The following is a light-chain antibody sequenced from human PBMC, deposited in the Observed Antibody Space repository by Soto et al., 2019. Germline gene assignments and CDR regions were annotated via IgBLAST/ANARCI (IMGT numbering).Light chain of an antibody. CDR3: SSFTGSNYV. Sequence: QSVLTQPASVFGSPGQSITISCTGTISDVGGYNFVSWYQQYPGKAPKLMICDVSNRPSGVSNRFSGSKSGNTASLTISGLQAEDEADYYCSSFTGSNYVYGTGTKVT. J-gene: IGLJ1*01. V-gene: IGLV2-14*03. CDR2: DVS. CDR1: ISDVGGYNF.